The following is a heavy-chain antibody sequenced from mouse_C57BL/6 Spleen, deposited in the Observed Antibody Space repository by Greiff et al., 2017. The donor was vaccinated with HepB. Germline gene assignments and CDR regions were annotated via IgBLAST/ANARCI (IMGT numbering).Heavy chain of an antibody. V-gene: IGHV1-69*01. CDR3: ARSHNWDWFAY. CDR2: IDPSDSYT. D-gene: IGHD4-1*02. CDR1: GYTFTSYW. J-gene: IGHJ3*01. Sequence: QVQLQQPGAELVMPGASVKLSCKASGYTFTSYWMHWVKQRPGQGLEWIGEIDPSDSYTNYNQKFKGKSTLTVDKSSSTAYMQLSSLTSEDSAVYYCARSHNWDWFAYWGQGTLVTVSA.